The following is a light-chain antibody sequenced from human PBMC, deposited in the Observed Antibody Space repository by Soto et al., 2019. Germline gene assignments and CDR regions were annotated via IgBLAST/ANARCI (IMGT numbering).Light chain of an antibody. V-gene: IGKV1-39*01. CDR3: QQSYTTPWT. CDR1: QRISSD. Sequence: DIQMTQSPSSLSASVGDRVTITCRASQRISSDLNWYQQKPGKAPKLLIYAASSLEGGVPSKFSGSGSGTDFTLTISSLQPEDVATYYCQQSYTTPWTFGQGTKVEIK. J-gene: IGKJ1*01. CDR2: AAS.